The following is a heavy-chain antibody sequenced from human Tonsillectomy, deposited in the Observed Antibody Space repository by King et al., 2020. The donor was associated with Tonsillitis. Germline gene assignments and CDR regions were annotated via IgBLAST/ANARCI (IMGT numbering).Heavy chain of an antibody. D-gene: IGHD3-10*01. CDR3: ARLLRWFGSPLGGYMDV. V-gene: IGHV5-51*03. CDR2: IYPGDSDT. CDR1: GYSFSTYW. J-gene: IGHJ6*03. Sequence: DVQLVESGAEVKKPGESLKISCQGSGYSFSTYWVGWVRQVPGKGLEWMGIIYPGDSDTRYSPSFQGQVTISADKFMNTAYLQWSSLKASDTAIYYCARLLRWFGSPLGGYMDVWGKGTTVSVS.